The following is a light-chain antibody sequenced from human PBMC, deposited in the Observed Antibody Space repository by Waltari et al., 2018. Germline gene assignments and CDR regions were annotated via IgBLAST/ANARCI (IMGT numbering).Light chain of an antibody. CDR1: SSDVGNYKR. Sequence: QSALTQPASVSGPPGQSITISCTGTSSDVGNYKRVSWYQQHPGKAPQLMIYAVSKLPSGVSDRFSGSKSGDMASLTISGLQPEDEAEYFCSSYAGSSKGVFGGGTKVTVL. CDR3: SSYAGSSKGV. J-gene: IGLJ2*01. CDR2: AVS. V-gene: IGLV2-23*02.